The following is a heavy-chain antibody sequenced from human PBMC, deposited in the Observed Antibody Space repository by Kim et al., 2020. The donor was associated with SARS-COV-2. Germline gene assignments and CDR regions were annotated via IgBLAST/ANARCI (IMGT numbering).Heavy chain of an antibody. D-gene: IGHD6-13*01. CDR3: ARSGIAAAGRAY. J-gene: IGHJ4*02. CDR2: ISSSSSYI. Sequence: GGSLRLSCAASGFTFSSYSMNWVRQAPGKGLEWVSSISSSSSYIYYADSVKGRFTISRDNAKNSLYLQMNSLRAEDTAVYYCARSGIAAAGRAYWGQGTLVTVSS. CDR1: GFTFSSYS. V-gene: IGHV3-21*01.